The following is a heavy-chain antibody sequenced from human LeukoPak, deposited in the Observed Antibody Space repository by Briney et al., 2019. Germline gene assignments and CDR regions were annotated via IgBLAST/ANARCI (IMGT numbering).Heavy chain of an antibody. CDR1: GFTFSSYS. Sequence: PGGSLRLSCAASGFTFSSYSMNWVRQAPGKGLEWVSSISSSSSYIYYADSVKGRFTISRDNAKNSLYLQMNSLRAEDTAVCYCARDGHWDTATDYWGQGTLVTVSS. CDR2: ISSSSSYI. CDR3: ARDGHWDTATDY. J-gene: IGHJ4*02. V-gene: IGHV3-21*01. D-gene: IGHD5-18*01.